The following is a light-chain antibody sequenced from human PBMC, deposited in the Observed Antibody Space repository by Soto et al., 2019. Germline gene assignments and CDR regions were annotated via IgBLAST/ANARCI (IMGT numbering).Light chain of an antibody. J-gene: IGKJ4*01. CDR3: HQYSSSPLT. Sequence: EIVLTQSPCTLSLSPGERATLPCRASQSVSNNYLAWYQQKPGQAPRLLIYAASTRATGIPARFSGSGSGTDFNLTITSLQSEDFAVYYCHQYSSSPLTFGGGTKVDIK. V-gene: IGKV3-20*01. CDR2: AAS. CDR1: QSVSNNY.